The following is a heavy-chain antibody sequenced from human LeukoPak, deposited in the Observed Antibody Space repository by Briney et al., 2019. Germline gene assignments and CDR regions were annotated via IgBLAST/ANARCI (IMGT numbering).Heavy chain of an antibody. Sequence: GGSLRLSCAASGFTFSSYSMNWVRQAPGKGLEWVSYISSSSSTIYYADSVKGRFTISRDNAKNSLYLQMNSLRAEDTAVYCCAELGITMIGGVWGKGTTVTISS. V-gene: IGHV3-48*04. D-gene: IGHD3-10*02. CDR1: GFTFSSYS. CDR3: AELGITMIGGV. CDR2: ISSSSSTI. J-gene: IGHJ6*04.